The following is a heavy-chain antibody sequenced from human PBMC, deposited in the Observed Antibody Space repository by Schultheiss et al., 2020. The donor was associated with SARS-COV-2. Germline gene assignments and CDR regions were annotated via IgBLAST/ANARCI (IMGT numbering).Heavy chain of an antibody. V-gene: IGHV1-18*01. CDR1: GYTFTSYG. CDR3: ARDLRVATIDYYYYMEV. D-gene: IGHD5-12*01. CDR2: ISAYNGNT. J-gene: IGHJ6*03. Sequence: ASVKVSCKASGYTFTSYGISWVRQAPGQGLEWMGWISAYNGNTNYAQKLQGRVTMTTDTSTSTAYMELRSLRSEDTAVYYCARDLRVATIDYYYYMEVWGKGTTVTVSS.